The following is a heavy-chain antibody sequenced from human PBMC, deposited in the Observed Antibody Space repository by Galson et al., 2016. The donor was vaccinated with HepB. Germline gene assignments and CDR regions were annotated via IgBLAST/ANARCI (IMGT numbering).Heavy chain of an antibody. CDR2: ITGGSKTI. Sequence: SLRLSCAASSFTFSNYYMSWIRQAPGKGLEWVAYITGGSKTIFYADSVKGRFTISRDNAKSSPYLEMNRLRDEDTAMYYCAREDWNYSLDWGRGTLVTVSS. V-gene: IGHV3-11*01. J-gene: IGHJ4*02. CDR1: SFTFSNYY. D-gene: IGHD1-7*01. CDR3: AREDWNYSLD.